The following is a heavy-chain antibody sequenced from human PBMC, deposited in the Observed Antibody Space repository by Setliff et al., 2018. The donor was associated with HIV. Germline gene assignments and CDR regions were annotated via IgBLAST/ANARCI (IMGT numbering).Heavy chain of an antibody. CDR1: GYTFSNYD. Sequence: ASVKVSCKPSGYTFSNYDIDWVRQAAGQGLEWMGWMNPDSRNTGYAQRFEGRVTLTWDTSISTAYLELNHLKSDDTAVYYCARARTDYYDRRRRSHYYIDVWARGATVTVSS. J-gene: IGHJ6*03. D-gene: IGHD3-22*01. CDR2: MNPDSRNT. V-gene: IGHV1-8*02. CDR3: ARARTDYYDRRRRSHYYIDV.